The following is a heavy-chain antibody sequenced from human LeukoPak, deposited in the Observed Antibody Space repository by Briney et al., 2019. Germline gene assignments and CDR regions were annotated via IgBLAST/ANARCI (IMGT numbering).Heavy chain of an antibody. Sequence: GGSLRLSCAASGFTFGAYGMAWVRQAPGKGLEWVSAVSDSGVYTHYTDSVKGRFTISRDNSKNTLFLQMNSLRAEDTAVYYCAREWFLARYSWGQGVLVTVSS. CDR1: GFTFGAYG. V-gene: IGHV3-23*01. J-gene: IGHJ5*02. CDR2: VSDSGVYT. CDR3: AREWFLARYS. D-gene: IGHD3-10*01.